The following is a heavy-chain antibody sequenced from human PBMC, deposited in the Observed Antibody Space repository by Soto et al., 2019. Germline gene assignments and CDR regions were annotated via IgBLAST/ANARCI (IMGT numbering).Heavy chain of an antibody. D-gene: IGHD3-16*01. J-gene: IGHJ4*02. Sequence: QITLKESGPTLVKPTQTLTLTCTFSGFSLSTNGVGVGWIRQPPGKALEWLALIYWDDSKEYSPSLRSRLTTTKDTPKNQVVLTMTNMDPVDTATYYCAHKGGGDRILDFWGQGTLVTVSS. CDR2: IYWDDSK. CDR3: AHKGGGDRILDF. CDR1: GFSLSTNGVG. V-gene: IGHV2-5*02.